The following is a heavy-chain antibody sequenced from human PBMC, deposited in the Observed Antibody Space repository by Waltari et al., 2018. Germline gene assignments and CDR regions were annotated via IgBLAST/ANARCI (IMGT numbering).Heavy chain of an antibody. D-gene: IGHD2-2*01. Sequence: QLQLQESGPGLVKPSETLSLTCTVSGGSISSSSYYWGWIRQPPGKGLEWIGSIYYSGSTYYNPSLKSRVTISVDTSKNQFSLKLSSVTAADTAVYYCARDGPSRYCSSTSCPREDYWGQGTLVTVSS. CDR2: IYYSGST. J-gene: IGHJ4*02. CDR3: ARDGPSRYCSSTSCPREDY. CDR1: GGSISSSSYY. V-gene: IGHV4-39*07.